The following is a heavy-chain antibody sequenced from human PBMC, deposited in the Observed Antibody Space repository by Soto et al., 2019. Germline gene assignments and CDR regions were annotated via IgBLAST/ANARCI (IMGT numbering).Heavy chain of an antibody. CDR2: IHRNEIS. D-gene: IGHD3-10*01. Sequence: QVQLQESGPGLVTPSGTVSLTCDVSSGSINSNHWWSWVRQSPGKGLECIGEIHRNEISNYHPSPSSRVPVTIDTSSNLSSLRLNSVTATDTAVSYFARETRPVWLGGGYFDLWGRGTLVIVSS. J-gene: IGHJ2*01. V-gene: IGHV4-4*02. CDR1: SGSINSNHW. CDR3: ARETRPVWLGGGYFDL.